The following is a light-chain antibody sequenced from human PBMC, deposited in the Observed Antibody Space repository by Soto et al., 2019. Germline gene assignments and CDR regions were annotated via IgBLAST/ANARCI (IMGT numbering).Light chain of an antibody. CDR3: QQTYSTPQT. CDR1: QSISGY. Sequence: DIQMTQSPSSLSASVGDRVTITCRASQSISGYLNWYQQRPGKAPKLLIYAASSLQSGAPSRFSGSGSGTDFTLTISSLQPEDFATYFCQQTYSTPQTFGQGTKV. J-gene: IGKJ1*01. CDR2: AAS. V-gene: IGKV1-39*01.